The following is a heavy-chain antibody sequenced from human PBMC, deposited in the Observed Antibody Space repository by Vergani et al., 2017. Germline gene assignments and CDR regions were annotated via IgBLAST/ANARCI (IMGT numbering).Heavy chain of an antibody. J-gene: IGHJ4*02. CDR3: AKVDVVVPAAHFDY. CDR2: IYHSGST. Sequence: QLQLQESGSGLVKPSQTLSLTCAVSGGSISSGGYSWSWIRQPPGKGLEWIGYIYHSGSTYYNPSLKSRVTTSVDRSKNQFSLKLSSVTAADTAVYYCAKVDVVVPAAHFDYWGQGTLVTVSS. CDR1: GGSISSGGYS. D-gene: IGHD2-2*01. V-gene: IGHV4-30-2*01.